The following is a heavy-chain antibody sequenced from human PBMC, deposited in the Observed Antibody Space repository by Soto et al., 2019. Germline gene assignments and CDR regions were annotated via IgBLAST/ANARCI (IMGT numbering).Heavy chain of an antibody. V-gene: IGHV3-33*01. CDR3: ARDRQWLAEPLDY. D-gene: IGHD6-19*01. J-gene: IGHJ4*02. CDR2: IWYDGSNK. CDR1: GFTFSSYG. Sequence: GGSLRLSCAASGFTFSSYGMHWVRQAPGKGLEWVAVIWYDGSNKYYADSVKGRFTISRDNSKNTLYLQMNSLRAEDTAVYYCARDRQWLAEPLDYWGQGTLVTVSS.